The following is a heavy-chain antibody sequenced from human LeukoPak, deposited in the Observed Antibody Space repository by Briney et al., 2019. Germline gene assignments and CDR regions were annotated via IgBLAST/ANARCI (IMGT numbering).Heavy chain of an antibody. J-gene: IGHJ2*01. CDR3: VRGARGFRWYFDL. Sequence: TETLSLTCTVSGGSISSYYWSWIRQPPGKGLEWIGYIYYSGSNNYNPSLKSRVTISVDTSKNQISLKLSSVTAADTAVYYCVRGARGFRWYFDLWGRGTLVTVSS. CDR2: IYYSGSN. V-gene: IGHV4-59*12. D-gene: IGHD3-10*01. CDR1: GGSISSYY.